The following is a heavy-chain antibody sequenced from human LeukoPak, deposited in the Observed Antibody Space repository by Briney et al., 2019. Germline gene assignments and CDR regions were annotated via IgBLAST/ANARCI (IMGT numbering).Heavy chain of an antibody. CDR1: GYSFTSYW. CDR2: IYPGDSDT. Sequence: GESLKISCKGSGYSFTSYWIGWVRQMPGKGLEWMGIIYPGDSDTRYSPSFQGQVTISADKSISTAYLQWSSLKASDTAMYYCARGRVAVAGTPVEAFDIWGQGTMVTVSS. J-gene: IGHJ3*02. CDR3: ARGRVAVAGTPVEAFDI. V-gene: IGHV5-51*01. D-gene: IGHD6-19*01.